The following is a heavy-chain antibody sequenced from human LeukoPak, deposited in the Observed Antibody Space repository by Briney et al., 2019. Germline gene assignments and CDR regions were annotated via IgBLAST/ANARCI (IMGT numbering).Heavy chain of an antibody. V-gene: IGHV4-61*02. Sequence: SETLSLTCTVSGGSISSGSYYWSWIRQPAGKGLEWIGRIYTSGSTNYNPSLKSRVTISVDTSKNQFSLKLSSVTAADTAVYSCARGSFRYQLPLDYWGQGTLVTVSS. CDR1: GGSISSGSYY. CDR2: IYTSGST. CDR3: ARGSFRYQLPLDY. J-gene: IGHJ4*02. D-gene: IGHD2-2*01.